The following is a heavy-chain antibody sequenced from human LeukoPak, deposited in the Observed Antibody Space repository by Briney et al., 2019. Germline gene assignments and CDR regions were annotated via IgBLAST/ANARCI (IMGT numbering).Heavy chain of an antibody. Sequence: ASVKVSCKASGYTFTGYYMRWVRQAPGQGLEWMGWINPNSGGTNYARKFQGRVTMTRDTSISTAYMELSRLRSDDTAVYYCAREAAAGTKNRAGLKFDPWGQGTLVTVSS. D-gene: IGHD6-13*01. CDR2: INPNSGGT. CDR3: AREAAAGTKNRAGLKFDP. CDR1: GYTFTGYY. J-gene: IGHJ5*02. V-gene: IGHV1-2*02.